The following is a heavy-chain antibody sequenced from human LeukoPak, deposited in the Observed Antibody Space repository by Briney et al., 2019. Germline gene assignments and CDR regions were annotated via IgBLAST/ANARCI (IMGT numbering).Heavy chain of an antibody. CDR1: GCSVSSGSYY. Sequence: SETLSLTCTVSGCSVSSGSYYWTWIRQPQGKGLEWIGNIYYSGTTNYNPSLKSRATISVDTYKNQFSLKMGSVTAADSAVYYCPRVSIAVASPFFDYWGQGTLVTVSS. V-gene: IGHV4-61*01. D-gene: IGHD6-19*01. CDR2: IYYSGTT. J-gene: IGHJ4*02. CDR3: PRVSIAVASPFFDY.